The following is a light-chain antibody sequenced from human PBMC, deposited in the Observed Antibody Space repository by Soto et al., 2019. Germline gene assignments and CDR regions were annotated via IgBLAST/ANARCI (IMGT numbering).Light chain of an antibody. Sequence: EIVLTQSPATLSLSPGERATLSCRASHSVSSSYLAWYQQKPGQAPRLLIHDASCRATGIPHRFSGSGSGTAFTPTISRLEPEDFAVYYCQQYGGSPPYTFGQGTKLEI. CDR3: QQYGGSPPYT. J-gene: IGKJ2*01. CDR1: HSVSSSY. CDR2: DAS. V-gene: IGKV3-20*01.